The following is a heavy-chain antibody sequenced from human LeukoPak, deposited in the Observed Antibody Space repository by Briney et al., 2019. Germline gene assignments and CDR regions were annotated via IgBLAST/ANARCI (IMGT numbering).Heavy chain of an antibody. J-gene: IGHJ4*02. CDR1: GGSFSGYY. CDR3: ARCKDYYVSGSYYKTFDY. V-gene: IGHV4-34*01. Sequence: SETLSLTCAVYGGSFSGYYWSWIRQPPGKGLEWIGEINHSGSTYYNPSLKSRLTISVDASKNQFSLKLSSVTAADTAVYYCARCKDYYVSGSYYKTFDYWGQGTLVTVSS. D-gene: IGHD3-10*01. CDR2: INHSGST.